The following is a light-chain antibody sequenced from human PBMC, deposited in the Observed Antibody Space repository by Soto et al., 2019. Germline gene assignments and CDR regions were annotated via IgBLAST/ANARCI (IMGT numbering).Light chain of an antibody. CDR1: QSVSSSY. CDR3: QQYNSYRWT. J-gene: IGKJ1*01. Sequence: ELVSTQSPAPLSLSPVERAIPSCRPSQSVSSSYLAWYQQKPGQPPRLLIYGAFNRAAGIPARFSGSGSGTEFTLTISSLQPDDFATYYCQQYNSYRWTCGQGTKV. CDR2: GAF. V-gene: IGKV3-20*01.